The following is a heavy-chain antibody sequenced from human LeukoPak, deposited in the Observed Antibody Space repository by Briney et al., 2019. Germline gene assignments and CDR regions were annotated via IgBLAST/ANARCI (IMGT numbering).Heavy chain of an antibody. J-gene: IGHJ4*02. D-gene: IGHD2-21*02. CDR1: GYTLTELS. V-gene: IGHV1-24*01. CDR2: FDLEDGET. Sequence: ASVKVSCKVSGYTLTELSMHWVRQAPGKGLEWMGGFDLEDGETIYAQKFQGRVTMTEDTSTDTAYMELSSLRSEDTAVYYCATDLRAYCGGDCPVFDYWGQGTLVTVSS. CDR3: ATDLRAYCGGDCPVFDY.